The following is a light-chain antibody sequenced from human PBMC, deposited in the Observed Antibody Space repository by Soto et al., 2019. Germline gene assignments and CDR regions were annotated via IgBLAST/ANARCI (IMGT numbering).Light chain of an antibody. Sequence: QAVVTQPPSVSGAPGQRVTISCTGSSSNIGAGYDVHWYQQLPGTAPKLLIYGNINRPSGVPDRFCGSNSGTSASLSLTGLQAEDEADYYCQSYDSSLSGSVFGGGTKLTVL. V-gene: IGLV1-40*01. CDR2: GNI. CDR1: SSNIGAGYD. CDR3: QSYDSSLSGSV. J-gene: IGLJ3*02.